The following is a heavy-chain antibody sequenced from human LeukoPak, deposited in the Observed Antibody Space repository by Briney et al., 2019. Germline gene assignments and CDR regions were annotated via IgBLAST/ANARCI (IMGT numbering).Heavy chain of an antibody. Sequence: SETLSLTCTVSGGSISSYYWSWIRQPAGKGLEWIGRIYTSGSTNYNPSLKSRVTISVDTSKNQFSLKLSSVTAADTAVYYCASGLLWFGEFYYFDYWGQGTLVTVSS. D-gene: IGHD3-10*01. CDR2: IYTSGST. V-gene: IGHV4-4*07. CDR3: ASGLLWFGEFYYFDY. CDR1: GGSISSYY. J-gene: IGHJ4*02.